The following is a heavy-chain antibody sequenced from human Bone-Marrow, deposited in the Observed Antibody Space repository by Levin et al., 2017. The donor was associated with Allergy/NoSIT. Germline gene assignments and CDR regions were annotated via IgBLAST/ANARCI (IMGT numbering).Heavy chain of an antibody. Sequence: GASVKVSCSTSGSTFSGSDINWVRQATGQGLQWMGWISRNSGNTGYAQRFQGRVTLTRNTSKNVFYMELTSLTSEDSAVYYCARARGATSFDTWGQGTLVTVSS. CDR1: GSTFSGSD. J-gene: IGHJ4*02. CDR3: ARARGATSFDT. V-gene: IGHV1-8*01. CDR2: ISRNSGNT. D-gene: IGHD1-26*01.